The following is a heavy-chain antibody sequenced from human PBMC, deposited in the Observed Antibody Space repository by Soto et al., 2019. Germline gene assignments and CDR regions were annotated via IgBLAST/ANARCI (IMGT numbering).Heavy chain of an antibody. D-gene: IGHD6-19*01. J-gene: IGHJ5*02. V-gene: IGHV3-23*01. Sequence: GESLKISCAASGFTFSSYAMSWVRQAPGKGLEWVSAISGSGGSTYYADSVKGRFTISRDNSKNTLYLQMNSLRAEDTAVYYCAKDAVSGWYLGNWFDPWGQGTLVTVSS. CDR3: AKDAVSGWYLGNWFDP. CDR2: ISGSGGST. CDR1: GFTFSSYA.